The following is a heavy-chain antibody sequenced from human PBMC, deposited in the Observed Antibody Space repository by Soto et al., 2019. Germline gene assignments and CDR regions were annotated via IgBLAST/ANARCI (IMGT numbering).Heavy chain of an antibody. CDR1: GGSISSYY. Sequence: SETLSLTCTVSGGSISSYYWSWIRQPPGKGLEWIGYIYYSGSTNYNPSLKSRVTISVDTSKNQFSLKLSSVTAADTAVYYCARFAYFDWDVRSVSWFDPWGQGTLVTVSS. D-gene: IGHD3-9*01. CDR3: ARFAYFDWDVRSVSWFDP. CDR2: IYYSGST. V-gene: IGHV4-59*08. J-gene: IGHJ5*02.